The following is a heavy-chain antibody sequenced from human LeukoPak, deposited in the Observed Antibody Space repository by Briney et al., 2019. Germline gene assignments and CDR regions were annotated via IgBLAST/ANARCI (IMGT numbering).Heavy chain of an antibody. Sequence: PGGSLRLSCAASGFTFSSYGMSWVRQAPGKGLEWVSAITGSGGSTYYADSVKGRFTISRDNSKNTLYLQMNSLTAEDTAVYYCANRWNDAFDIWGQGTMVTVSS. CDR1: GFTFSSYG. CDR2: ITGSGGST. V-gene: IGHV3-23*01. J-gene: IGHJ3*02. CDR3: ANRWNDAFDI. D-gene: IGHD4-23*01.